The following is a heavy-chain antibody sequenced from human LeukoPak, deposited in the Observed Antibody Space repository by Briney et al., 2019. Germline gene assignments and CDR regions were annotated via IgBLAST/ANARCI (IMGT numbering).Heavy chain of an antibody. CDR2: ISGTGGTI. V-gene: IGHV3-23*01. D-gene: IGHD3-22*01. J-gene: IGHJ4*02. CDR3: ASGQGLYDISDYFFGHFGY. Sequence: PGGSLRLSCGASGFTFSSYAMSWVRQTPGKGLEWVSAISGTGGTIYYADSVKGRFTVSRDNSKNTLYLQMNSLRGEDTAVYYCASGQGLYDISDYFFGHFGYWGQGTLVTVSS. CDR1: GFTFSSYA.